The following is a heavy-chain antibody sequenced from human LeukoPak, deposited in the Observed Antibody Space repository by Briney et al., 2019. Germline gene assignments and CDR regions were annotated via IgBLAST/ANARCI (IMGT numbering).Heavy chain of an antibody. D-gene: IGHD6-6*01. J-gene: IGHJ3*02. V-gene: IGHV3-74*01. Sequence: PGGSLRLSCEASGFTFSRYWMHWVRQAPGKGLVWVSRINSDGSRTTYADSVRGRFTISRDNAKNTLYLQMNSLRAEDTAVYYXXSLFLCYGCSSSSDSFNIWGQGTMVTVSS. CDR3: XSLFLCYGCSSSSDSFNI. CDR1: GFTFSRYW. CDR2: INSDGSRT.